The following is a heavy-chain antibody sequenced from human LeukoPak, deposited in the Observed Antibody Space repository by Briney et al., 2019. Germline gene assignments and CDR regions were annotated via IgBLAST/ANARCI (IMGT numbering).Heavy chain of an antibody. D-gene: IGHD6-6*01. V-gene: IGHV1-69*02. CDR2: IIPILGIA. CDR3: ARGKQLDRPLDY. Sequence: GASVKVSCKASGYTFTGYYMHWVRQAPGQGLEWMGRIIPILGIANYAQKFQGRVTITADKSTSTAYMELSSLRSEDTAVYYCARGKQLDRPLDYWGQGTLVTVSS. CDR1: GYTFTGYY. J-gene: IGHJ4*02.